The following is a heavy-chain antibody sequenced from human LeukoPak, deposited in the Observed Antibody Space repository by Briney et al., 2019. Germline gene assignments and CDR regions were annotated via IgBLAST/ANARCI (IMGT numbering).Heavy chain of an antibody. CDR1: GFTFSSYG. V-gene: IGHV3-30*03. CDR3: ATRKCSISACRASSHHCMDF. J-gene: IGHJ6*03. D-gene: IGHD3-10*01. CDR2: ISYDGSNK. Sequence: GRSLRLSCAASGFTFSSYGMHWVRQAPGKGLEWVAVISYDGSNKYYADSVKGRFTISRDNSKNTLYLQLNNLRAEDTAVYYCATRKCSISACRASSHHCMDFWGKGTTVIVSS.